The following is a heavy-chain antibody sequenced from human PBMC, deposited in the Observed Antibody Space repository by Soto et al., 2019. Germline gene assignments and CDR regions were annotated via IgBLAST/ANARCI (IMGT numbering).Heavy chain of an antibody. CDR2: IERDDDDK. Sequence: SGPTLVNHTEALTLTCTSSGFSITSPGMSVSWIRQPPGRALEWLALIERDDDDKYYSTSLKTRLTISKDTRKNQVVLTMANMDPADTATYYCARSIRGPRKFNGMDVWGQGTTVTVSS. CDR3: ARSIRGPRKFNGMDV. D-gene: IGHD1-20*01. CDR1: GFSITSPGMS. V-gene: IGHV2-70*13. J-gene: IGHJ6*02.